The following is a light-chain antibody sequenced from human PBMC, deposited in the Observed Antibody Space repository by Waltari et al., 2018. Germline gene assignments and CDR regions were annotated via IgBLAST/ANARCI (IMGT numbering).Light chain of an antibody. V-gene: IGLV2-23*02. CDR2: EVT. Sequence: QSALTQPASMSGSPGQSTTLSCTGTSSNVGRSDLVSWYQQHPGKAPTIMIFEVTGRPSGVFIHFSGARSGSTAARTSCGLSAADEADYFGCLYAGAFAVEFCEGTNLSV. CDR3: CLYAGAFAVE. J-gene: IGLJ2*01. CDR1: SSNVGRSDL.